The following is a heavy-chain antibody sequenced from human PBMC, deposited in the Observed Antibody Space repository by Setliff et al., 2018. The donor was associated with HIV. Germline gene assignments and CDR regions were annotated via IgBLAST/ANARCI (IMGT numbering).Heavy chain of an antibody. Sequence: VASVKVSCKASGYIFTGYYMHWVRKAPGQGLEWMGRINPNSGGTKYAQKSQGRVNMTRDTSISTAYMDLSSLRSEDTAVYYCARLSSAAMWGGGAFEIWGQGTMVTVSS. J-gene: IGHJ3*02. CDR2: INPNSGGT. CDR1: GYIFTGYY. V-gene: IGHV1-2*06. CDR3: ARLSSAAMWGGGAFEI. D-gene: IGHD2-2*01.